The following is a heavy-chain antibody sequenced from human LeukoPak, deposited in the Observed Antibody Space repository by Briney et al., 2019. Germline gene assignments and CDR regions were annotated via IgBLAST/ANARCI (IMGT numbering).Heavy chain of an antibody. J-gene: IGHJ4*02. CDR3: ARFASTRSFDY. Sequence: SETLSLTCAVSGGSIRSSNWWSWVRQPPGKGLEWIGDIYHSGTTNYSPSLKSRVTISVDKSKNQFSLKLSSVTAADTAVYYCARFASTRSFDYWGRGTLVTVSS. CDR1: GGSIRSSNW. V-gene: IGHV4-4*02. D-gene: IGHD2-2*01. CDR2: IYHSGTT.